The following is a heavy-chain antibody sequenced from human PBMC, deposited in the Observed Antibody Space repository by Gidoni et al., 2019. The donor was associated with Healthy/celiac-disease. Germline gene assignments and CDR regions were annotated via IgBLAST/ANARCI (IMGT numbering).Heavy chain of an antibody. J-gene: IGHJ4*02. CDR1: GFSLSNARMG. Sequence: QVTLKESGPVLVKPTETLTLTCTVSGFSLSNARMGGSWHRQPPGKALEWLAHIFSNDEKSYSTSLKSRLTISKDTSKRQVVLTMTNMDPVDTATYYCARIGYYYDSSGYYSNYFDYWGQGTLVTVSS. CDR3: ARIGYYYDSSGYYSNYFDY. D-gene: IGHD3-22*01. V-gene: IGHV2-26*01. CDR2: IFSNDEK.